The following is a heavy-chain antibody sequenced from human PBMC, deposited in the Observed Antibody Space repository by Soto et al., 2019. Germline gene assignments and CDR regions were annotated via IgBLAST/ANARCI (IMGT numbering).Heavy chain of an antibody. J-gene: IGHJ6*02. CDR1: GFTVSSNY. D-gene: IGHD4-17*01. Sequence: EVQLVESGGGLVQPGGSLRLSCAASGFTVSSNYMSWVRQAPGKGLEWVSIAYSGDATYYADSVKGRFTVSRDSSKNTLYLQMNSLRAEDTAVYYCHGGYNPMDVWGQGTTVTVSS. V-gene: IGHV3-66*01. CDR2: AYSGDAT. CDR3: HGGYNPMDV.